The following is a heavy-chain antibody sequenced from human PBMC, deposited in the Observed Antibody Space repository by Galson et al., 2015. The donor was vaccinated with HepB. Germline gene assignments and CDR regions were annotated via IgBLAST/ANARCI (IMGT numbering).Heavy chain of an antibody. J-gene: IGHJ6*02. CDR3: AREKGFGELLYGMDV. CDR1: GGTFSSYT. Sequence: SVKVSCKASGGTFSSYTISWVRQAPGQGLEWMGRIIPILGIANYAQKFQGRVTITADKSTSTAYMELSSLRSEDTAVYYCAREKGFGELLYGMDVWGQGTTVTVSS. D-gene: IGHD3-10*01. V-gene: IGHV1-69*04. CDR2: IIPILGIA.